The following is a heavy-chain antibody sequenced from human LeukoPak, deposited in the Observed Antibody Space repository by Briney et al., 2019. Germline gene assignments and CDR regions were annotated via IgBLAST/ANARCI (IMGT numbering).Heavy chain of an antibody. J-gene: IGHJ3*02. V-gene: IGHV3-23*01. CDR1: GFTFSSYA. Sequence: TGGSLRLSCAASGFTFSSYAMSWVRQAPGKGLEWVPAISGSGGSTYYADSVKGRFTISRDNSKNTLYLQMNSLRAEDTAVYYCAKVVAGRYCSSTSCYTMAFDIWGQGTMVTVSS. D-gene: IGHD2-2*02. CDR3: AKVVAGRYCSSTSCYTMAFDI. CDR2: ISGSGGST.